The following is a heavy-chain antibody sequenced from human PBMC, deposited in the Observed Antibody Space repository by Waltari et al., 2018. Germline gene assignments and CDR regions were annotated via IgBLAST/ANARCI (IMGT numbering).Heavy chain of an antibody. J-gene: IGHJ5*02. CDR2: IYHSGST. CDR1: GYSIRSGYY. Sequence: QVQLQESGPGLVKPSETLSLTCAVSGYSIRSGYYWCWIRQPPGKGLEWIGSIYHSGSTYYNPSLKSRVTISVDTSKNQFSLKLSSVTAADTAVYYCARDSSGWYFGWFDPWGQGTLVTVSS. D-gene: IGHD6-19*01. CDR3: ARDSSGWYFGWFDP. V-gene: IGHV4-38-2*02.